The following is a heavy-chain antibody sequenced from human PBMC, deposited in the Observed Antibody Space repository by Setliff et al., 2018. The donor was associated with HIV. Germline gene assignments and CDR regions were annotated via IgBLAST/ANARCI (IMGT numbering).Heavy chain of an antibody. CDR3: AKVQYTSGWLHDY. CDR1: GDSASNSRYY. Sequence: SETLSLTCTVSGDSASNSRYYWAWIRQPPGKGLEYIGSIHYDERTYYNPSLKGRFTISRDNSKNTLYLQMNSLRAEDTAVYYCAKVQYTSGWLHDYWGQGTLVTVSS. J-gene: IGHJ4*02. CDR2: IHYDERT. V-gene: IGHV4-39*01. D-gene: IGHD6-19*01.